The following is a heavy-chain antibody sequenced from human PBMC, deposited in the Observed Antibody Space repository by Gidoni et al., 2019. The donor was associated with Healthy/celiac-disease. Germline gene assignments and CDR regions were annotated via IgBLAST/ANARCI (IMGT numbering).Heavy chain of an antibody. CDR1: GGSFSGYY. CDR2: INHSGST. D-gene: IGHD2-15*01. CDR3: ARTPRWYYGMDV. Sequence: QVQLQQWGAGLLQPSETLSLTCAVYGGSFSGYYWSWIRQPPGKGLEWIGEINHSGSTNYNPSLKSRVTISVDTSKNQFSLKLSSVTAADTAVYYCARTPRWYYGMDVWGQGTTVTVSS. V-gene: IGHV4-34*01. J-gene: IGHJ6*02.